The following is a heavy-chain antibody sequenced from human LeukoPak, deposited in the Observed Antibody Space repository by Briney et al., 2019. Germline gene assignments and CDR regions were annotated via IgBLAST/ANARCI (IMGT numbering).Heavy chain of an antibody. D-gene: IGHD4-17*01. J-gene: IGHJ4*02. CDR1: GGSFSGYY. CDR3: ARGVPTVTTWRLDY. CDR2: INHSGST. V-gene: IGHV4-34*01. Sequence: SETLSLTCAVYGGSFSGYYWSWIRQPPVKGLEWIGEINHSGSTNYNPSLKSRVTISVDTSKNQFSLKLSSVTAADTAVYYCARGVPTVTTWRLDYWGQGTLVTVSS.